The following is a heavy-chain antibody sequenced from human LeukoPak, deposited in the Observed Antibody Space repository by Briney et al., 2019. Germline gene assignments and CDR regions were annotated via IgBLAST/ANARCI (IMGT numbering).Heavy chain of an antibody. Sequence: GGSLRLSCTASGFTFADFAMAWVRQAPGKGLEWVGFIRSKDYGGTTEYAPSVKGRITISRDDSKNIAYLQMNSLKTEDTAVYYCSRARTGTWLDPWGQGTLVTVSS. CDR1: GFTFADFA. J-gene: IGHJ5*02. CDR3: SRARTGTWLDP. V-gene: IGHV3-49*04. CDR2: IRSKDYGGTT. D-gene: IGHD6-6*01.